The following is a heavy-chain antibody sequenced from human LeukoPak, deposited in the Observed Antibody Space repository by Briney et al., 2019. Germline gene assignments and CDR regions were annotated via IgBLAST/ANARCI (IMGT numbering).Heavy chain of an antibody. J-gene: IGHJ3*01. V-gene: IGHV4-34*01. Sequence: SETLSLTCGVYGGSFSGYHWIWIRQPPGKGLEWIGEINHRGSINYNPSLKSPVTLSLDTSKNQFSLNLTSVTAADTAVYYCARDYQFWGQGTMVTVSS. CDR2: INHRGSI. CDR1: GGSFSGYH. CDR3: ARDYQF. D-gene: IGHD3-10*01.